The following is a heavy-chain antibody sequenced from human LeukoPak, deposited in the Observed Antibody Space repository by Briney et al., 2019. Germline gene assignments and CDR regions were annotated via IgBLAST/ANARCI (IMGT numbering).Heavy chain of an antibody. CDR1: GFTFSSCS. CDR3: ARGGAPTQPWTNDY. D-gene: IGHD5-18*01. V-gene: IGHV3-48*01. CDR2: IRSSSSTI. Sequence: GGSLRLSCAASGFTFSSCSVNWVRQAPGKGLEWVSYIRSSSSTIYYADSVKGRFTISRDNAKNSLYLQMNSLRVEDTAVYYCARGGAPTQPWTNDYWGQGTLVTVSS. J-gene: IGHJ4*02.